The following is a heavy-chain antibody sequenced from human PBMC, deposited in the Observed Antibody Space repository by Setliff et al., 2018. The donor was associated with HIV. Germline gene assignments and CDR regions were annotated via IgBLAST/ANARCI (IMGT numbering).Heavy chain of an antibody. J-gene: IGHJ3*01. Sequence: SETLSLTCTVSGASISSGNYYWSWIRQPAGKGLEWIGRIYTSGSTNYNPSLKSRVTISLDTSKNQFSLKLSSVTAADTAVYYCAREWSYGAFDTFDVWGQGTMVTVSS. V-gene: IGHV4-61*02. CDR2: IYTSGST. D-gene: IGHD5-18*01. CDR3: AREWSYGAFDTFDV. CDR1: GASISSGNYY.